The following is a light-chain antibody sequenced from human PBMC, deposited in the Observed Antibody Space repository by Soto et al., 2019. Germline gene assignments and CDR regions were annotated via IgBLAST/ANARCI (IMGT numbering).Light chain of an antibody. CDR3: SSYAGSDHLV. CDR2: EVT. CDR1: SSDVGGYNY. Sequence: QSAPTQPPSASGSPGQSVTISCTGTSSDVGGYNYVSWYQQHAGKAPRLMIFEVTKRPSGVPDRFSGSKSGNTASLTVSGLQPEDEADYYCSSYAGSDHLVFGGGTKLTVL. J-gene: IGLJ3*02. V-gene: IGLV2-8*01.